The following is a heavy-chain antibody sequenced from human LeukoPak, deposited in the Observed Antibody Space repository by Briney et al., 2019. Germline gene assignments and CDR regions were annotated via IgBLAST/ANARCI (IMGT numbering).Heavy chain of an antibody. J-gene: IGHJ4*02. D-gene: IGHD3-10*01. V-gene: IGHV1-24*01. CDR3: ATHFTMVLGSHYDY. CDR1: GYTLTELS. CDR2: FDPEDGET. Sequence: ASVKVSCKVSGYTLTELSMHWVRQAPGKGLEWMGGFDPEDGETIYAQKFQGRVTMTEDTSTDTAYMELSSLRSEDTAVYYCATHFTMVLGSHYDYWGQGTLVNVSS.